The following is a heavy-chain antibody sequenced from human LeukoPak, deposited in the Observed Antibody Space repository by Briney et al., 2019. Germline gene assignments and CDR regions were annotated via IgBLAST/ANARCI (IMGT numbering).Heavy chain of an antibody. CDR3: ATTGGYSYGTFDY. J-gene: IGHJ4*02. Sequence: PSETLSLTCTVSGGSLGSYHWSRIRQSPGRGLEWIGYVSYTGISDYNPSLKSRVTISIDTSKDQFSLKLTSVTAADTASYYCATTGGYSYGTFDYWGQGIPVTVSS. D-gene: IGHD5-18*01. CDR2: VSYTGIS. CDR1: GGSLGSYH. V-gene: IGHV4-59*08.